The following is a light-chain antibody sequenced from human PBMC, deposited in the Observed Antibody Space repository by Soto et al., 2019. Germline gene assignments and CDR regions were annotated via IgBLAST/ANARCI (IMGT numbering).Light chain of an antibody. Sequence: QSALTQPASLSGSPGQSVTISCTGTSSDIGAYDYVSWFQHHPGKAPKLMISEVNNRPSGVSNRFAGSKAGNTAYLTISGLQVEVEAEYLCFSFTASSTHVFGAGTKLTVL. CDR3: FSFTASSTHV. J-gene: IGLJ1*01. CDR2: EVN. V-gene: IGLV2-14*01. CDR1: SSDIGAYDY.